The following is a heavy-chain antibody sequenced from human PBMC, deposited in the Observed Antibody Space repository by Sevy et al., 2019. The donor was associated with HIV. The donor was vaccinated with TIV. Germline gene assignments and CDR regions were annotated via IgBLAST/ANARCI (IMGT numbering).Heavy chain of an antibody. CDR1: GFSVSSNY. V-gene: IGHV3-53*01. CDR3: TREDIVLGEVNDCGGDV. Sequence: GGSLRLSCVVSGFSVSSNYMSWVRQAPGKGLEWVSNIYSDGRTYYADSVRGRFTISRDTSKNTVYLEMKSLRADDTAVYYCTREDIVLGEVNDCGGDVWGHGTTVTVSS. CDR2: IYSDGRT. J-gene: IGHJ6*02. D-gene: IGHD2-15*01.